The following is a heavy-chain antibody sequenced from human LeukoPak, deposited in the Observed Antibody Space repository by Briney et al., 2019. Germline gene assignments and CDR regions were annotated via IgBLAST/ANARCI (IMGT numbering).Heavy chain of an antibody. V-gene: IGHV3-7*01. CDR3: AGLSGVPEY. J-gene: IGHJ4*02. D-gene: IGHD7-27*01. CDR2: IKDDGSEK. Sequence: GGSLRLSCAASGLTFSTYRMNWVRQAPGKGLEWLASIKDDGSEKYYVDSVKGRFSISRDNAKNSLSLQMNGLRVEDTAVYFCAGLSGVPEYWGQGTLVTVPS. CDR1: GLTFSTYR.